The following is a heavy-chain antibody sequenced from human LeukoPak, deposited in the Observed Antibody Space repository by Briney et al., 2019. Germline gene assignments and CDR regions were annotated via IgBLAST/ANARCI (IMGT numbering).Heavy chain of an antibody. CDR3: ARVVSLVVAATPSDY. CDR2: IIPIFGTA. V-gene: IGHV1-69*05. Sequence: SVKVSCKASGGTFSSYAITWVRQAPGQGLEWMGGIIPIFGTANYAQKFQGRVTITTDESTSTAYMELRSLRSDDTAVYYCARVVSLVVAATPSDYWGKGTLVTVSS. J-gene: IGHJ4*02. D-gene: IGHD2-15*01. CDR1: GGTFSSYA.